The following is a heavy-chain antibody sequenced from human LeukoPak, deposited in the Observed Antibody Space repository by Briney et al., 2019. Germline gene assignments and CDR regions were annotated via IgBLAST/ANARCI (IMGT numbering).Heavy chain of an antibody. D-gene: IGHD6-13*01. V-gene: IGHV4-59*01. Sequence: SETLSLTCAVYGGSFSGYYWSWIRQPPGKGLEWIGYIYYSGSTNYNPSLKSRVTISVDTSKNQFSLKLSSVTAADTAVYYCARVPYSSSWYIYFDYWGQGTLVTVSS. CDR1: GGSFSGYY. CDR3: ARVPYSSSWYIYFDY. CDR2: IYYSGST. J-gene: IGHJ4*02.